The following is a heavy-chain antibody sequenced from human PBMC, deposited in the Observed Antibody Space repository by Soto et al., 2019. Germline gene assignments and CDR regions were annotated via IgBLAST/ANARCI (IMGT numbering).Heavy chain of an antibody. CDR2: MNPNSGNT. CDR1: GYTFTSYD. CDR3: ARVGYYYDSSGYYTLLAGFDY. Sequence: QVQLVQSGAEVKKPGASVKVSCKASGYTFTSYDINWVRQATGQGLEWMGWMNPNSGNTGYAQKFQGRVTMTRNTSISTSYMELSSLRSEDTAVYYCARVGYYYDSSGYYTLLAGFDYWGQGTLVTVSS. V-gene: IGHV1-8*01. J-gene: IGHJ4*02. D-gene: IGHD3-22*01.